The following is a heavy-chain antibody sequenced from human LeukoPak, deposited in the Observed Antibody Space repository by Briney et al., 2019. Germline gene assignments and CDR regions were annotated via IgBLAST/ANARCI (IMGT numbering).Heavy chain of an antibody. J-gene: IGHJ4*02. V-gene: IGHV3-23*01. CDR2: ISSSGSGGNT. CDR1: GVTLSSYA. D-gene: IGHD3-10*01. CDR3: ARAHRASYYYGSGSLDY. Sequence: GGSLRLSCAASGVTLSSYAMSWARQAPGKGLEWVSGISSSGSGGNTYYADSVKGRFTISRDSSKNTLFLHMNTLRAEDTAIYYCARAHRASYYYGSGSLDYWGQGTLVTVSS.